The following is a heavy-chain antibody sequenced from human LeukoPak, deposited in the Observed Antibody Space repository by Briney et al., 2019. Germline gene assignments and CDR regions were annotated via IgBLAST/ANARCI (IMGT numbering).Heavy chain of an antibody. CDR1: GGSISSYY. V-gene: IGHV4-59*12. CDR3: ARVGGYSSSWPGVYYYYGMDV. CDR2: IYYSGST. Sequence: SETLSLTCTVSGGSISSYYWSWIRQPPGKGLEWIGYIYYSGSTNYNPSLKSRVTMSVDTSKNQFSLKLSSVTAADTAVYYCARVGGYSSSWPGVYYYYGMDVWGQGTTVTVSS. D-gene: IGHD6-13*01. J-gene: IGHJ6*02.